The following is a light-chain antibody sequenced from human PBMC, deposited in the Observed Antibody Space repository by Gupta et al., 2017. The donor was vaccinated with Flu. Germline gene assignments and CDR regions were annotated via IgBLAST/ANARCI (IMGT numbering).Light chain of an antibody. Sequence: QSVLTQPPSTSGTPGPPVTISCSGGRSNIGRNYICWYHQLPGTAPKLLIYRNNLRPSGVPDRFSGSKSDTSGSLSISGLRSEDEGDYYCASWDDALSVWVFGGGTTLTVL. J-gene: IGLJ3*02. V-gene: IGLV1-47*01. CDR3: ASWDDALSVWV. CDR1: RSNIGRNY. CDR2: RNN.